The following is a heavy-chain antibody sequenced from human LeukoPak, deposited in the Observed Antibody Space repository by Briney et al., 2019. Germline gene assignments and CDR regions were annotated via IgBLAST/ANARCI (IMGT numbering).Heavy chain of an antibody. CDR2: ISSSGRII. Sequence: GGSLRLSCSASGFTFSSYEMNWVRQAPGKGLEWVSDISSSGRIIYYADSVKGRFTISRDNTKNSLYLQMNSLRAEDTAVYYCARVSRYANDYWGQGTLVTVSS. CDR3: ARVSRYANDY. D-gene: IGHD2-2*01. CDR1: GFTFSSYE. V-gene: IGHV3-48*03. J-gene: IGHJ4*02.